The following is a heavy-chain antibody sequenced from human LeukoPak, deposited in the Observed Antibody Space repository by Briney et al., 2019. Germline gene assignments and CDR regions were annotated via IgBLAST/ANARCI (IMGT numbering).Heavy chain of an antibody. CDR1: DGVDSIGRLY. V-gene: IGHV4-59*11. J-gene: IGHJ3*02. CDR2: IHHSGRT. D-gene: IGHD1-26*01. Sequence: SETLSLTCSVSDGVDSIGRLYWRWIRQPPGKGLEWIAYIHHSGRTSYSPSLRSRVTISIDTSKKQPSLKVRSVAAADTAVYYCARNNNLVGATNNDAFDMWGQGTMVTVSS. CDR3: ARNNNLVGATNNDAFDM.